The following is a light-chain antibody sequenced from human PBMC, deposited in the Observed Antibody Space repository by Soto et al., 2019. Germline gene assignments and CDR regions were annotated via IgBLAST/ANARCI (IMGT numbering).Light chain of an antibody. CDR3: QQYNNYPLT. Sequence: DIQMTQSPSTLSASVGDKVTLTCRASQSISSWLGWYQQRPGKAPKLLIYDASNLETGVPSRFSGSGSGTEFTLTVSSLQPEDFATYYCQQYNNYPLTFGGGTKVDI. J-gene: IGKJ4*01. CDR1: QSISSW. CDR2: DAS. V-gene: IGKV1-5*01.